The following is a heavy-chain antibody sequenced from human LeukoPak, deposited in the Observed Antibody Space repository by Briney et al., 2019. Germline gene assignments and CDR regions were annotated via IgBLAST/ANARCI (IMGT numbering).Heavy chain of an antibody. CDR1: GFSFDSYW. D-gene: IGHD3-22*01. J-gene: IGHJ4*02. CDR3: AKDGSYYDSSGYIYYFDY. CDR2: ISGSGVST. V-gene: IGHV3-23*01. Sequence: GVSLRLSCVASGFSFDSYWVNWVRQAPGKGLEWVSGISGSGVSTYYADSVKGRFTISRDNSKNTLYLQMNSLRAEDTAVYYCAKDGSYYDSSGYIYYFDYWGQGTLVTVSS.